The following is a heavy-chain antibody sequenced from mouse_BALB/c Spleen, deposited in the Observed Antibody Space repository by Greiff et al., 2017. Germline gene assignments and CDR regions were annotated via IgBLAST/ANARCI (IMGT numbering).Heavy chain of an antibody. Sequence: EVKLQESGPGLVKPSQSLSLTCTVTGYSITSDYAWNWIRQFPGNQLEWMGYISYSGSTSYNPSLKSRISITRDTSKNQFFLQLNSVTTEDTATYYCARAPDGYYVSFAYWGQGTLVTVSA. CDR2: ISYSGST. CDR3: ARAPDGYYVSFAY. D-gene: IGHD2-3*01. CDR1: GYSITSDYA. V-gene: IGHV3-2*02. J-gene: IGHJ3*01.